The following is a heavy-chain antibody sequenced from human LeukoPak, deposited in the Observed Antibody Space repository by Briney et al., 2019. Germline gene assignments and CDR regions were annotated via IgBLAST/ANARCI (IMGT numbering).Heavy chain of an antibody. CDR1: GFTFSSYW. CDR2: LNSDGSST. D-gene: IGHD7-27*01. Sequence: GGSLRLSCAASGFTFSSYWMHWVRQAPGKGLVQVSRLNSDGSSTSYADSVKGRFTISRDNAKNTLYLQMNSLRAEDTAVYYCARGRKSGEMEEDFDYWGQGTLVTVSS. CDR3: ARGRKSGEMEEDFDY. J-gene: IGHJ4*02. V-gene: IGHV3-74*01.